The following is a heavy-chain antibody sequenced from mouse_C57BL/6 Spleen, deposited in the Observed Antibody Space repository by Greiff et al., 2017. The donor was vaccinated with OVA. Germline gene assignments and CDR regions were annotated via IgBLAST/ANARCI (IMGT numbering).Heavy chain of an antibody. Sequence: EVMLVESGGDLVKPGGSLKLSCEASGFTFSSYGMSWVRPTPDKRLEWVATISSGGSYTYYPDSVKGRFTISRDNAKNTLYLQMSSLKSEDTAMYYCASIYYDYDGNAMDYWGQGTSVTVSS. V-gene: IGHV5-6*01. CDR3: ASIYYDYDGNAMDY. D-gene: IGHD2-4*01. J-gene: IGHJ4*01. CDR1: GFTFSSYG. CDR2: ISSGGSYT.